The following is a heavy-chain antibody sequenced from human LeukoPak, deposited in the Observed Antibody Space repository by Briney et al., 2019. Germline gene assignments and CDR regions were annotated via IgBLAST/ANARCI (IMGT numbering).Heavy chain of an antibody. J-gene: IGHJ4*02. CDR1: GFSLSNYG. CDR3: AKDLGYCGGDCYALDY. D-gene: IGHD2-21*02. CDR2: VSSEGSHK. V-gene: IGHV3-30*18. Sequence: GGSLRLSCADSGFSLSNYGMHWVRQAPGKGLQWGAVVSSEGSHKYYADSVKGRFTISRDKSKNTLYLQMNSLRAEDTAIYYCAKDLGYCGGDCYALDYWGQGTQVTVSS.